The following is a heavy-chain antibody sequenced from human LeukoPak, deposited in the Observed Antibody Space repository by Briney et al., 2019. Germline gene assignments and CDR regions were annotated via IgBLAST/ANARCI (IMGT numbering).Heavy chain of an antibody. CDR2: ISGSGGST. CDR1: GFTLSSYA. V-gene: IGHV3-23*01. J-gene: IGHJ4*02. CDR3: AKDHWPPAVAGLFDY. D-gene: IGHD6-19*01. Sequence: GSLRLSCAASGFTLSSYAMSWVRPAPGKGLEWVSAISGSGGSTYYADSVKGRFTISRDNSKNTLYLQMNSLRAEDTAVYYCAKDHWPPAVAGLFDYWGQGTLVTVSS.